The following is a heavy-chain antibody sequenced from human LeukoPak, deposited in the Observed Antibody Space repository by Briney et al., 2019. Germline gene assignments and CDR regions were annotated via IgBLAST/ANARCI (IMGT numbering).Heavy chain of an antibody. J-gene: IGHJ4*02. CDR3: AKDPSNVLLPMNFDY. Sequence: GGSLRLSCAASGFTFSSYGMHWVRQAPGKGLEWVAFIRYDGSNKYYADSVKGRFTISRDNSKNTLYLQMNSLRAEDTAVYYCAKDPSNVLLPMNFDYWGQGTLVTVSS. D-gene: IGHD1-26*01. V-gene: IGHV3-30*02. CDR2: IRYDGSNK. CDR1: GFTFSSYG.